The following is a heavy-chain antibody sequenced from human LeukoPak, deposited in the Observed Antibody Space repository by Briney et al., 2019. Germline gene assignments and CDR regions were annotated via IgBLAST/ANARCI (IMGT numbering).Heavy chain of an antibody. J-gene: IGHJ3*02. Sequence: ASVKVPCKASGYTFTSYYMHWVRQAPGQGLEWMGIINPSGGSTSYAQKFQGRVTMTRDMSTSTVYMELSSLRSEDTAVYYCARDSGSMATIFDAFDIWGQGTMVTVSS. V-gene: IGHV1-46*01. D-gene: IGHD5-24*01. CDR2: INPSGGST. CDR1: GYTFTSYY. CDR3: ARDSGSMATIFDAFDI.